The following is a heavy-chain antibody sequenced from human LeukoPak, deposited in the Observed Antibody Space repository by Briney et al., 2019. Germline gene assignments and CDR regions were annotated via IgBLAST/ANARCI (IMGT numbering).Heavy chain of an antibody. V-gene: IGHV3-23*01. D-gene: IGHD3-9*01. CDR1: GFTFTPNA. CDR3: AREGHYDILTGYSPLEYYFYYMDV. Sequence: GGSLRLSCAASGFTFTPNAMNWVRQAPGKGLEWVSGIGGDGRSHYTDSVKGRFTISRDNSKNTLYLQMNSLRAEDTALYYCAREGHYDILTGYSPLEYYFYYMDVWGKGTTVTVSS. CDR2: IGGDGRS. J-gene: IGHJ6*03.